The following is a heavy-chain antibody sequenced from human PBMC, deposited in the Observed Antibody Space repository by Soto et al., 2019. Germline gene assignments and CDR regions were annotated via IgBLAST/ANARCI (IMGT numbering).Heavy chain of an antibody. CDR3: ARGRNDFWSGYVKSRWFDP. CDR2: INHSGST. Sequence: SETLSLTCAVYGGSFSGYYWSWIRQPPGKGLEWIGEINHSGSTNYNPSLKSRVTISVDTSKNQFSLKLSSVTAADTAVYYCARGRNDFWSGYVKSRWFDPWGQGTLVTVSS. CDR1: GGSFSGYY. V-gene: IGHV4-34*01. D-gene: IGHD3-3*01. J-gene: IGHJ5*02.